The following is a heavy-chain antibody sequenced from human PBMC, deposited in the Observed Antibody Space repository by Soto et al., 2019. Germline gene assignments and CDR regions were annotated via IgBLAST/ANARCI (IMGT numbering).Heavy chain of an antibody. CDR2: IYYSGST. CDR3: ARDSRLLAGGNWFDP. J-gene: IGHJ5*02. V-gene: IGHV4-31*03. Sequence: SETLSLTCTVSGGSISSGVYYWSWIRQHPGKGLEWIGYIYYSGSTYYNPSLKSRVTISVDTSKNQFSLKLSSVTAADTAVYYCARDSRLLAGGNWFDPWGQGTLVTVSS. CDR1: GGSISSGVYY. D-gene: IGHD3-22*01.